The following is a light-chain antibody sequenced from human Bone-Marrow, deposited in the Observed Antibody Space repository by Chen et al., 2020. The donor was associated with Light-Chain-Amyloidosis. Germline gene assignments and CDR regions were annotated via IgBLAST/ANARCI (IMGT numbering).Light chain of an antibody. CDR1: NIGRKS. V-gene: IGLV3-21*04. J-gene: IGLJ2*01. Sequence: YVLTQAPSVSVAPGKTARITCGGNNIGRKSVHWYQQKPGQAPVVVIYNDSDRPSGIPERFSGCNSGNTATLTSSRVEAGDEADYYCQVGDSTSDRVVFGGGTKLTVL. CDR2: NDS. CDR3: QVGDSTSDRVV.